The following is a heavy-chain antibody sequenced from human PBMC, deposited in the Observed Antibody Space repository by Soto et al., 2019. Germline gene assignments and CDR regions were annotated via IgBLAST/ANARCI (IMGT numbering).Heavy chain of an antibody. D-gene: IGHD3-3*01. CDR1: GFTFSDYY. CDR3: GRYDFWSGYYLFVY. CDR2: ISGSGSTI. V-gene: IGHV3-11*01. Sequence: QVQLVESGGGLVKPGGSLRLSCAASGFTFSDYYMSWIRQAPGKGLEWVSYISGSGSTIYYEDSVKGRLTISRDNAKNSLYVQMNSLRAEDTAVYYCGRYDFWSGYYLFVYWGQGTLVTVSS. J-gene: IGHJ4*02.